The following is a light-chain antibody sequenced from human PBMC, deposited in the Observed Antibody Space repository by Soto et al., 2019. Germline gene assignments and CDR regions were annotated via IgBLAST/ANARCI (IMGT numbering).Light chain of an antibody. V-gene: IGKV3-20*01. Sequence: EFVLTQSPGTLSLSPGERATLSCKASQSLSGTYLAWYQQKPGQAPRLLIYGASSRATGIPDRFSGSGSGPDFILTISRLEPEDFAAYYCQQYGSSLPFGQGTKVDVK. CDR2: GAS. CDR3: QQYGSSLP. J-gene: IGKJ1*01. CDR1: QSLSGTY.